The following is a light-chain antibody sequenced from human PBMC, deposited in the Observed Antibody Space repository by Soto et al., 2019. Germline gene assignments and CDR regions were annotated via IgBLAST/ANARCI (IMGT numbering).Light chain of an antibody. CDR2: AAS. Sequence: DIQITQSPSSLSASVGDRVTITCRASQSISTYLHWYGQKPGKAPNLLIYAASTLQSGVPSRFSGRGAGTDCTRPISSLQPEDFATDVCQHGYRTPLTFGGGTKVDIK. CDR3: QHGYRTPLT. V-gene: IGKV1-39*01. CDR1: QSISTY. J-gene: IGKJ4*01.